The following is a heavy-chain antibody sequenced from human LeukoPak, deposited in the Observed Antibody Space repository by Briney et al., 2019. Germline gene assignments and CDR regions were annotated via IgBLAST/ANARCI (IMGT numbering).Heavy chain of an antibody. CDR1: GFTFSTYS. J-gene: IGHJ4*02. CDR3: ASGIYSASVHTWSPV. Sequence: GGSLRLSCAASGFTFSTYSMNWVRQTPGKGLEWVSSISGGSEYIYYTDSVKGRFTISRDNAKNSLYLQMSSLRADDTAVYYCASGIYSASVHTWSPVWGQGTLVTVS. V-gene: IGHV3-21*01. D-gene: IGHD3-3*02. CDR2: ISGGSEYI.